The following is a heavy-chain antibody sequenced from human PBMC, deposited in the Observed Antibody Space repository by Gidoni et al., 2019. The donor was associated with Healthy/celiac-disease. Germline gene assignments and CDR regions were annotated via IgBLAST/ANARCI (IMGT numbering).Heavy chain of an antibody. CDR2: INWNGGST. V-gene: IGHV3-20*01. D-gene: IGHD6-13*01. J-gene: IGHJ4*02. CDR1: GFTFDDYG. CDR3: ARDRHSSSWYYFDY. Sequence: EVQLVESGGGVVRPGGARRLSCAAPGFTFDDYGMGWVPQAPGKGLEWVSGINWNGGSTGYADSVKGRFTISRDNAKNSLYLQMNSLRAEDTALYHCARDRHSSSWYYFDYWGQGTLVTVSS.